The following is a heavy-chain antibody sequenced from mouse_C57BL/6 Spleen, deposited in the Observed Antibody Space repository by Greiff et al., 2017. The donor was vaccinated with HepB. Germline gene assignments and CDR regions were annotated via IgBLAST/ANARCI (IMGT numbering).Heavy chain of an antibody. Sequence: EVQLQESGPGLVKPSQSLSLTCSVTGYSITSGYYWNWIRQFPGNKLEWMGYISYDGSNNYNPSLKNLISITRDTSKNQFFLKLNSVTTEDTATYYCALYYYGRSPWFAYWGQGTLVTVSA. V-gene: IGHV3-6*01. CDR1: GYSITSGYY. J-gene: IGHJ3*01. CDR3: ALYYYGRSPWFAY. CDR2: ISYDGSN. D-gene: IGHD1-1*01.